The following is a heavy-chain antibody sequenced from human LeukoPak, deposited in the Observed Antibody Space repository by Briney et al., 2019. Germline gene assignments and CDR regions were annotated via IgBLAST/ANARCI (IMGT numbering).Heavy chain of an antibody. CDR3: LWGDYDHDY. CDR1: GGSISSGSYY. D-gene: IGHD3-16*01. Sequence: SETLSLTCTVSGGSISSGSYYWSWIRQPAGKGLEWIGRIYTSGSTNYNPSLKSRVTISVDTSKNQFSLKLSSVTAADTAVYYCLWGDYDHDYWGQGTLVTVSS. J-gene: IGHJ4*02. CDR2: IYTSGST. V-gene: IGHV4-61*02.